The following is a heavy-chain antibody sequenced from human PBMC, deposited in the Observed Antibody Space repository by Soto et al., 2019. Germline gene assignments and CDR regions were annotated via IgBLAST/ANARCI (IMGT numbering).Heavy chain of an antibody. CDR3: AKATTSSYTYFYYYYMDV. Sequence: GGSLRLSCAASGFTFSSYAMAWVRQAPGKGLEWVSDISGSGGSTNYADSVKGRFTMSRDNSKNTLYLQMKSLRVEDTAVYYCAKATTSSYTYFYYYYMDVWGKGTTVTVSS. CDR2: ISGSGGST. V-gene: IGHV3-23*01. J-gene: IGHJ6*03. CDR1: GFTFSSYA. D-gene: IGHD6-6*01.